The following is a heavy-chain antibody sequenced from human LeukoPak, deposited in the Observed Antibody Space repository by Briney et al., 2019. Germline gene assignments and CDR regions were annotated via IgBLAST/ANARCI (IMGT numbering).Heavy chain of an antibody. CDR3: ASSLAPVNWFDP. CDR2: INPNSGGT. CDR1: GYTFTGYY. Sequence: ASVKVSCKASGYTFTGYYMHWVRQAPGQGLEWMGWINPNSGGTNYAQKFQGRVTMTRDTSISTAYMELSRLRSGDTAVYYCASSLAPVNWFDPWGQGTLVTVSS. V-gene: IGHV1-2*02. J-gene: IGHJ5*02. D-gene: IGHD3-16*01.